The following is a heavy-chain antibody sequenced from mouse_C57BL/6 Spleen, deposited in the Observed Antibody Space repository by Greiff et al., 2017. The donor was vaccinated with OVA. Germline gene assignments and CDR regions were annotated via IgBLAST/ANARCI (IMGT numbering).Heavy chain of an antibody. Sequence: QVQLQQPGAELVRPGTSVKLSCKASGYTFTSYWMHWVKQRPGQGLEWIGVIDPSDSYTNYNQKFKGKATLTVDTSSSTAYMQLSSLTSEDSAVYYCARRVYYSNYYYFDYWGQGTTLTVSS. V-gene: IGHV1-59*01. CDR2: IDPSDSYT. CDR3: ARRVYYSNYYYFDY. J-gene: IGHJ2*01. CDR1: GYTFTSYW. D-gene: IGHD2-5*01.